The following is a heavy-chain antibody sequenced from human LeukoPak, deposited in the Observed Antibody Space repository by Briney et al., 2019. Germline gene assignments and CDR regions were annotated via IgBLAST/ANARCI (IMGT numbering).Heavy chain of an antibody. CDR2: IYYSGST. Sequence: ETLSLTCTVSGGSISSYYWSWIRQPPGKGLEWIGYIYYSGSTNYNPSLKSQVTISVDTSKNQFSLKLSSVTAADTAVYYCARSGENYYDSSGYYLAEYFQHWGQGTLVTVSS. CDR3: ARSGENYYDSSGYYLAEYFQH. V-gene: IGHV4-59*01. CDR1: GGSISSYY. J-gene: IGHJ1*01. D-gene: IGHD3-22*01.